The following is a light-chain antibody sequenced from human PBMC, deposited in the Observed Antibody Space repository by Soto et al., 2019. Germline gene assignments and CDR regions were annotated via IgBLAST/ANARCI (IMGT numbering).Light chain of an antibody. Sequence: QSALTQPPSASGSPGQSVTISCTGTSSDVGGRNYVSWYQQHPGKAPKLMIYDVNKRPPGVPDRFSGSKSGNTASLTVSGLQAEDEADYYCSSYAGSNNPYVFGTGTKLTVL. V-gene: IGLV2-8*01. J-gene: IGLJ1*01. CDR1: SSDVGGRNY. CDR3: SSYAGSNNPYV. CDR2: DVN.